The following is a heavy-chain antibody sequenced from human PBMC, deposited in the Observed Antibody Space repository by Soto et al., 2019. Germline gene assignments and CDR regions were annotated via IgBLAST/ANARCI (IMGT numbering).Heavy chain of an antibody. D-gene: IGHD3-10*01. J-gene: IGHJ4*02. Sequence: GGSLRLSCAASGFTFSSYPMSWVRQVPGKGLEWVSAISAGGDITNYRDSVKGRFTISRDNSKSTLYLQMNSLRADDTALYFCAKYHRGDYGPFDRWGQGT. CDR1: GFTFSSYP. CDR3: AKYHRGDYGPFDR. CDR2: ISAGGDIT. V-gene: IGHV3-23*01.